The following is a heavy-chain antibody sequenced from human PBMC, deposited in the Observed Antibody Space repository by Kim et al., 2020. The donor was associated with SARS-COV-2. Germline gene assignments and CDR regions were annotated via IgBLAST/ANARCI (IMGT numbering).Heavy chain of an antibody. V-gene: IGHV3-23*01. D-gene: IGHD2-8*01. CDR1: GFTFSTYT. CDR3: SNSLKNRYCTPTNCFDI. Sequence: GGSLRLSCAASGFTFSTYTMSWVRQAPGKGLEWVSSISASDHSPYYAACVKGRFTVSRDNSRNMLYLQMNGQRAEDTAVYYGSNSLKNRYCTPTNCFDIWGQGTMVTVSS. CDR2: ISASDHSP. J-gene: IGHJ3*02.